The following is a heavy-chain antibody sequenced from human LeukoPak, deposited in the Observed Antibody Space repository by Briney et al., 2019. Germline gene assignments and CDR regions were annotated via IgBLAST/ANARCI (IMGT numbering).Heavy chain of an antibody. CDR3: ARDLESSYDY. J-gene: IGHJ4*02. V-gene: IGHV3-30-3*01. Sequence: GRSLRLSCAASAFTFSSYAVHWVRQAPGKGLEWVAVISYDGSNKYYADSVKGRFTISRDNSKNTLYLQMNSLRAEDTAVYYCARDLESSYDYWGQGTLVTVSS. CDR1: AFTFSSYA. D-gene: IGHD6-13*01. CDR2: ISYDGSNK.